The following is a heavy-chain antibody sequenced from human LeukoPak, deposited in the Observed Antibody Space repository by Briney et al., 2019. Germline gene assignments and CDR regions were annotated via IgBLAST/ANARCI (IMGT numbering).Heavy chain of an antibody. CDR1: GYTFTSYD. CDR2: MNPNSGNT. V-gene: IGHV1-8*03. D-gene: IGHD3-10*01. J-gene: IGHJ4*02. Sequence: GASVKVSCKASGYTFTSYDINWVRQATGQGLEWMGWMNPNSGNTGYAQKFQGRVTITRNTPISTAYMELSSLRSEDTAVYYCATARRGSGSYYTLSFDYWGQGTLVTVSS. CDR3: ATARRGSGSYYTLSFDY.